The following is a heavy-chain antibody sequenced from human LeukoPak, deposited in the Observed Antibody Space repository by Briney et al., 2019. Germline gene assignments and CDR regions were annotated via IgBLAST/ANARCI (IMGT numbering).Heavy chain of an antibody. V-gene: IGHV3-30-3*01. CDR1: GFTFSTYA. CDR3: ARVPIFGVVIITFFDY. J-gene: IGHJ4*02. D-gene: IGHD3-3*01. CDR2: ISYDGSNK. Sequence: GGSLRLSCAASGFTFSTYAMHWVRQAPGKGLEWVAVISYDGSNKYYADSVKGRFTISRDNSKNTLYLQMNSLRAEDTAVYYCARVPIFGVVIITFFDYWGQGTLVTVSS.